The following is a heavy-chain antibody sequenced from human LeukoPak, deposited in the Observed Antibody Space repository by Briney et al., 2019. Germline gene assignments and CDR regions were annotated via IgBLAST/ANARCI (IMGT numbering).Heavy chain of an antibody. V-gene: IGHV1-8*03. CDR2: MNPNSGNT. D-gene: IGHD2-15*01. J-gene: IGHJ4*02. Sequence: ASVKVSCKASGGTFSSYAISWVRQATGQGLEWMGWMNPNSGNTGYAQNFQGRVTITRDTSISTAYMELNSLRSEDTAVYYCARGDYCSVGSCHSRYWGQGTLVTVSS. CDR3: ARGDYCSVGSCHSRY. CDR1: GGTFSSYA.